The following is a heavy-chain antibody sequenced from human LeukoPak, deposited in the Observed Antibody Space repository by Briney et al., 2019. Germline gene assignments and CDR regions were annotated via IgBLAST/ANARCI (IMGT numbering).Heavy chain of an antibody. CDR2: IYSSGST. Sequence: SETLSLTCNVSGGSIRGYYWSWIRQPPGKGLEWIGYIYSSGSTNYNPSLKSRVTMSVDTSKNQFSLKVSSVTAADTAVYYCARGRRDTAMIIYYYYYYMDVWGKGTTVTISS. D-gene: IGHD5-18*01. J-gene: IGHJ6*03. CDR1: GGSIRGYY. CDR3: ARGRRDTAMIIYYYYYYMDV. V-gene: IGHV4-59*01.